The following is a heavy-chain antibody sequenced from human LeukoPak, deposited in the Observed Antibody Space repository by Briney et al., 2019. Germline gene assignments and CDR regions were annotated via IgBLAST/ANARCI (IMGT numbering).Heavy chain of an antibody. V-gene: IGHV1-2*02. CDR1: GYTFTDYY. CDR3: AREYSAYDANIYFDY. Sequence: ASVKVSCKASGYTFTDYYMHWVRQAPGQGHEWMGWINPNSGDTNYAQKFQGRVTMTRDTSISTAYMELSRLRSDDTAVYYCAREYSAYDANIYFDYWGQGTLVTVSS. D-gene: IGHD5-12*01. CDR2: INPNSGDT. J-gene: IGHJ4*02.